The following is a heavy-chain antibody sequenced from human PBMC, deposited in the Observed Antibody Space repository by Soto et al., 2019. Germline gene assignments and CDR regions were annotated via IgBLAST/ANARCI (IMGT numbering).Heavy chain of an antibody. Sequence: GASVKVSCKASGYTFTSYGISWVRQASGQGLEWMGWISAYNGNTNYAQKLQGRVTMTTDTSTSTAYMELRSLRSDDTAVYYCARDPAVLERRFPWFDPWGQGTLVTVSS. CDR2: ISAYNGNT. CDR3: ARDPAVLERRFPWFDP. J-gene: IGHJ5*02. V-gene: IGHV1-18*01. D-gene: IGHD1-1*01. CDR1: GYTFTSYG.